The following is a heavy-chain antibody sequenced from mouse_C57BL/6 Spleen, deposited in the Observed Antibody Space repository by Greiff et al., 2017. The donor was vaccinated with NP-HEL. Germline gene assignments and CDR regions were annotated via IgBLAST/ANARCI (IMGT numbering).Heavy chain of an antibody. V-gene: IGHV1-50*01. J-gene: IGHJ1*03. CDR3: ARGYGNSWYFDV. CDR1: GYTFTSYW. D-gene: IGHD2-10*02. CDR2: IDPSDSYT. Sequence: QVQLQQPGAELVKPGASVKLSCKASGYTFTSYWMQWVKQRPGQGLEWIGEIDPSDSYTNYNQKFKGKATLTVDTSSSTAYMQLSSLTSEDSAVYYCARGYGNSWYFDVWGTGTTVTVSS.